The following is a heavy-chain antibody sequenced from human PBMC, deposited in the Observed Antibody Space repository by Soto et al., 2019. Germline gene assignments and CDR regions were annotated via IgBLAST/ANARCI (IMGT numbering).Heavy chain of an antibody. D-gene: IGHD4-17*01. Sequence: PSETLSLTCTVSGGSISSYYWSWIRQPPGKGLEWIGYIYYSGSTNYNPSLKSRVTISVDTSKNQFSLKLSSVTAADTAVYYCARCPSRHYGDYANPFDYWGQGTLVTVSS. CDR2: IYYSGST. CDR3: ARCPSRHYGDYANPFDY. CDR1: GGSISSYY. J-gene: IGHJ4*02. V-gene: IGHV4-59*01.